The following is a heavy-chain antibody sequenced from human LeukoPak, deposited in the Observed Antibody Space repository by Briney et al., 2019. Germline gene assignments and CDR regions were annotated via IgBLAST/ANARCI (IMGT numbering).Heavy chain of an antibody. CDR3: ARVFLSGVPAALYFDY. J-gene: IGHJ4*02. Sequence: GGSLRLSCAASGFTFSSYAMHWVRQAPGKGLEWVAVISYDGSNKYYADSVKGRFTISRGNSKNTLYLQMNSLRAEDTAVYYCARVFLSGVPAALYFDYWGQGTLVTVSS. V-gene: IGHV3-30-3*01. CDR2: ISYDGSNK. D-gene: IGHD2-2*01. CDR1: GFTFSSYA.